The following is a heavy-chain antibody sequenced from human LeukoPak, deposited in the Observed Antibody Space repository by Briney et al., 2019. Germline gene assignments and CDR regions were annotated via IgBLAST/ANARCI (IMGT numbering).Heavy chain of an antibody. V-gene: IGHV1-2*02. Sequence: GASVKVSCTASGYTFTGYYMHWVRQAPGQGLEWMGWINPNSGGTNYAQKFQGRVTMTRDTSISTAYMELSRLRSDDTAVYYCARATLWFGEFIDAFDIWGQGTMVTVSS. CDR1: GYTFTGYY. CDR2: INPNSGGT. J-gene: IGHJ3*02. CDR3: ARATLWFGEFIDAFDI. D-gene: IGHD3-10*01.